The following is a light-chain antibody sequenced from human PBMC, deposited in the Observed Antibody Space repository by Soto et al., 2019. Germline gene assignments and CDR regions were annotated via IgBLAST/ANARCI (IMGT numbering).Light chain of an antibody. CDR1: QDISNY. V-gene: IGKV1-33*01. CDR3: QQYDNLPFT. J-gene: IGKJ3*01. CDR2: GAS. Sequence: DIQMTQSPSSLSASVGDRVTITCQASQDISNYLHWYQQKPGKAPKLLIYGASNLETGVPSWFSGSGSGTDFTFTISSLQPEDIATYYCQQYDNLPFTFGPGTKVDMK.